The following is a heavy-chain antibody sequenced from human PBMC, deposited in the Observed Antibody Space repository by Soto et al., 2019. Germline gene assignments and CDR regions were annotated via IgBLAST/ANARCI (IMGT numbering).Heavy chain of an antibody. CDR3: ARDIVVVVAATGVYYYYGMDV. Sequence: QVQLVQSGAEVKKPGSSVKVSCKASGGTFSSYAISWVRQAPGQGLEWMGGIIPIFGTANYAQKFQGRVTITADESTSNAYMELSSLRSEDTAVYYCARDIVVVVAATGVYYYYGMDVWGQGTTVTVSS. CDR2: IIPIFGTA. J-gene: IGHJ6*02. D-gene: IGHD2-15*01. CDR1: GGTFSSYA. V-gene: IGHV1-69*01.